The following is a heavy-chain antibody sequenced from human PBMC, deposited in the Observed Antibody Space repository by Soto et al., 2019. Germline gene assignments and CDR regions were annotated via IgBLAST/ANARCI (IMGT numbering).Heavy chain of an antibody. D-gene: IGHD3-9*01. CDR3: ARLPPCVLRYFDWLPRYFDY. Sequence: QVQLVQSGAEVKKPGASVKVSCKASGYTFTSYGSSWVRQAPGQGLEWMGWISAYNGNTNYAQKLQGRVTMTTDTSTSKAYMELRRLRSDDTAVYYCARLPPCVLRYFDWLPRYFDYWGQGSMVTVSS. J-gene: IGHJ4*02. CDR2: ISAYNGNT. V-gene: IGHV1-18*01. CDR1: GYTFTSYG.